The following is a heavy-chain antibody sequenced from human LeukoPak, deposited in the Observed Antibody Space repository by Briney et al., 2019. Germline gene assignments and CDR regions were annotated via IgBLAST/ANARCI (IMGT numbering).Heavy chain of an antibody. J-gene: IGHJ4*02. V-gene: IGHV3-7*01. D-gene: IGHD4-17*01. Sequence: GGSLRLSCVASGLTFSNSAMHWVRQAPGKGLEWVANIKQDGGQIYYLESVKGRFTVSRDNAKNSLYLQMNSLRAEDTAVYYCARLGARQMLEYWGQGTLVTVSS. CDR2: IKQDGGQI. CDR3: ARLGARQMLEY. CDR1: GLTFSNSA.